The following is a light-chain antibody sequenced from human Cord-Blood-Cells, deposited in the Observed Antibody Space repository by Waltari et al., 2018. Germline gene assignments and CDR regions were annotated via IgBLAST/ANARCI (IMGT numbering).Light chain of an antibody. J-gene: IGKJ1*01. Sequence: DIVMTQSPDSLAVSLGERATINCKSSQSGLYSSNNKNYSAWYQQKPGQPPKRLIYWASTRESGVPDRVSGSGSGTDFTLTISSLQAEDVAVYYCQQYYSTPWTFGQGTKVEIK. CDR2: WAS. CDR3: QQYYSTPWT. CDR1: QSGLYSSNNKNY. V-gene: IGKV4-1*01.